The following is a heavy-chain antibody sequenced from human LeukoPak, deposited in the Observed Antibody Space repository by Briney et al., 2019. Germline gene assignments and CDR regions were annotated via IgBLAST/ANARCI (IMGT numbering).Heavy chain of an antibody. CDR3: ASRTRERYCSSTSCYLYYYYGMDV. CDR2: IIPIFGTA. D-gene: IGHD2-2*01. V-gene: IGHV1-69*13. CDR1: GYTFTSYA. Sequence: ASVKVSCKASGYTFTSYAISWVRQAPGQGLEWMGGIIPIFGTANYAQKFQGRVTIAADESTSTAYMELSSLRSEDTAVYYCASRTRERYCSSTSCYLYYYYGMDVWGQGTTATVSS. J-gene: IGHJ6*02.